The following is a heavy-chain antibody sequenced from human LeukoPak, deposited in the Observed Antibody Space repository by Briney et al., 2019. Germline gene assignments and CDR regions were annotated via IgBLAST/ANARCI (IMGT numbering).Heavy chain of an antibody. CDR2: INHSGST. D-gene: IGHD1-26*01. V-gene: IGHV4-34*01. Sequence: SETLSLTCAVYGGSFSGYYWSWIRQPPGKGLEWIGEINHSGSTNYNPSLKSRVTISVDTSKNQFSLKLSSVTAADTAAYYCARVPTAPGAYYYGMDVWGQGTTVTVSS. CDR3: ARVPTAPGAYYYGMDV. CDR1: GGSFSGYY. J-gene: IGHJ6*02.